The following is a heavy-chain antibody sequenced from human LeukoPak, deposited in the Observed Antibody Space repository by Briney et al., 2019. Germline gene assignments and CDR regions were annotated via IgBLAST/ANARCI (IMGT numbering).Heavy chain of an antibody. J-gene: IGHJ5*01. D-gene: IGHD6-19*01. CDR3: ANGAGTGNS. CDR1: GFTFSSYA. CDR2: MGASAATT. Sequence: SGGSLRLSCAASGFTFSSYAMSWVRQAPGKGLGWSSAMGASAATTYSPDSVKGRSTTSRANSKNTLYLQMTSLRAENTAVYYCANGAGTGNSSGHGALVTVSP. V-gene: IGHV3-23*01.